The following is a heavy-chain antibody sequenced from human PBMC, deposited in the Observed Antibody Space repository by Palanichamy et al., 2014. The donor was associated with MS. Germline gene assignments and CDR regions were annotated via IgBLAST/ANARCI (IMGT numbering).Heavy chain of an antibody. CDR1: GFTFNNYA. CDR3: AKPVRYIDWWTLDD. CDR2: VSGSGHST. D-gene: IGHD3-9*01. J-gene: IGHJ4*02. V-gene: IGHV3-23*01. Sequence: EVQLLESGGGLVQPGGSLRLSCAASGFTFNNYAMSWVRQAPGKGLEWVSGVSGSGHSTYYADSVKGRFTISRDKSKNTLYLQMNSLRAEDTAIYYCAKPVRYIDWWTLDDWGQGTLVTVSS.